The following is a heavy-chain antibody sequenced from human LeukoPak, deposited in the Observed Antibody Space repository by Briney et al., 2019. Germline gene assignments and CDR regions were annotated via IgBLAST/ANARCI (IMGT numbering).Heavy chain of an antibody. V-gene: IGHV3-9*01. CDR1: GFTFDDYA. D-gene: IGHD4-17*01. Sequence: PGGSLRLSCAASGFTFDDYAMHWVRHAPGKGLEWVSGISWNSGSIGYADSVKGRFTISRDNAKNSLYLQMNSLRAEDTALYYCAKDIYGSSHHDAFDIWGQGTMVTVSS. J-gene: IGHJ3*02. CDR3: AKDIYGSSHHDAFDI. CDR2: ISWNSGSI.